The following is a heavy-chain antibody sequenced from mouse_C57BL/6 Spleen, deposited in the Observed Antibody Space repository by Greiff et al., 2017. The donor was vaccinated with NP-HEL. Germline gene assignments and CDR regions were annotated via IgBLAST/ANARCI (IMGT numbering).Heavy chain of an antibody. CDR1: GFNIKDYY. Sequence: VQLQQSGAELVRPGASVKLSCTASGFNIKDYYMHWVKQRPEQGLEWIGRIDPEDGDTEYAPKFQGKATMTADTSSNTAYLQLSSLTSEDTAVYYCTTTPYGSSWYFDVWGTGTTVTVSS. V-gene: IGHV14-1*01. CDR3: TTTPYGSSWYFDV. D-gene: IGHD1-1*01. J-gene: IGHJ1*03. CDR2: IDPEDGDT.